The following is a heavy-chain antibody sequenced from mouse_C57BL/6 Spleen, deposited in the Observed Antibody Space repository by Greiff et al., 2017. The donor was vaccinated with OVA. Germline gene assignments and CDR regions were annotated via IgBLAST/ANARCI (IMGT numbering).Heavy chain of an antibody. J-gene: IGHJ4*01. V-gene: IGHV1-64*01. Sequence: VQLQQPGAELVKPGASVKLSCKASGYTFTSYWMHWVKQRPGQGLEWIGMIHPNSGSTNYNEKFKSKATLTVDKASSTAYMQLSSLTSEDSAVYYCAREKDYAMDYWGQGTSVTVSS. CDR2: IHPNSGST. CDR3: AREKDYAMDY. CDR1: GYTFTSYW.